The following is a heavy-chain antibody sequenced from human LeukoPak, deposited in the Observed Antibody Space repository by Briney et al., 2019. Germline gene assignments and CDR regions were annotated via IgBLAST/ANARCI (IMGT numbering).Heavy chain of an antibody. Sequence: GGSLRLSCAASGFAFSSYSMNWVRQAPGKGLEWVSYISSSSTIYYADSVKGRFTISRDNAKNSLVLQLNSLRAEDTAVYYCARNRDTAMDPFDYWGQGTLVTVSS. J-gene: IGHJ4*02. V-gene: IGHV3-48*01. D-gene: IGHD5-18*01. CDR2: ISSSSTI. CDR1: GFAFSSYS. CDR3: ARNRDTAMDPFDY.